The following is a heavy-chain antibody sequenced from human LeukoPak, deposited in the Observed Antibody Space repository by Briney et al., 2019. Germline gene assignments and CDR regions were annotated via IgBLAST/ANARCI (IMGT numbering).Heavy chain of an antibody. V-gene: IGHV4-38-2*01. D-gene: IGHD3-10*01. CDR2: IYHSGST. CDR3: ARLISGYGSGDY. J-gene: IGHJ4*02. CDR1: GYSISSGYY. Sequence: KPSETLSLTCAVSGYSISSGYYWGWIRQPPGKGLEWIGSIYHSGSTYYNPSLKSRVTISVDTSKNQFSLKLSSVTAADTAVYYCARLISGYGSGDYWGQGTLVTLSS.